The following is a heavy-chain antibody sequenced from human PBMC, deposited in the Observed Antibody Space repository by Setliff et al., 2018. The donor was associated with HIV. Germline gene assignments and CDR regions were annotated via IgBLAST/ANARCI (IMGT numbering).Heavy chain of an antibody. CDR1: GFTFRTFA. Sequence: GGSLRLSCVASGFTFRTFAMHWVRQAPGKGLEWVSVITHDGSRKYYADSVKGRFTISRDNSKNTLYLQMNSLRTEDTAVYYCARVFSSSWYGIDCWGQGTLVTVSS. V-gene: IGHV3-30*01. J-gene: IGHJ4*02. D-gene: IGHD6-13*01. CDR2: ITHDGSRK. CDR3: ARVFSSSWYGIDC.